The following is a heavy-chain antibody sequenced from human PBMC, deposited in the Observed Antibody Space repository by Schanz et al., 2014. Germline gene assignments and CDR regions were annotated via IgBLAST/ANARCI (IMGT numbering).Heavy chain of an antibody. Sequence: VQLVESGGGLVKPGGSLRLSCGASGFTFSAYWMAWVRQAPGKGLEWVAAINQAASVQYYVDSVKGRFAISRDNAKNTLYLEMTSLRGEDTAVYYCARENLNWEAFDIWGQGTVVTVSS. V-gene: IGHV3-7*03. D-gene: IGHD7-27*01. J-gene: IGHJ3*02. CDR1: GFTFSAYW. CDR2: INQAASVQ. CDR3: ARENLNWEAFDI.